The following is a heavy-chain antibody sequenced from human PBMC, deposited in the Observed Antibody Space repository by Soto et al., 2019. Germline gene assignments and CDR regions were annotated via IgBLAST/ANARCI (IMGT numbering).Heavy chain of an antibody. CDR1: GFTFRIYS. CDR2: ISSSSSNI. Sequence: LRLSCAASGFTFRIYSMNWVRQAPGRGLEWVSSISSSSSNIYYADSMKGRLTISRDDAKNSLYLQINSLRVEDTAVYYCAREGGNSHYYYYGMDVWGQGTTVTVSS. D-gene: IGHD2-21*02. V-gene: IGHV3-21*01. CDR3: AREGGNSHYYYYGMDV. J-gene: IGHJ6*02.